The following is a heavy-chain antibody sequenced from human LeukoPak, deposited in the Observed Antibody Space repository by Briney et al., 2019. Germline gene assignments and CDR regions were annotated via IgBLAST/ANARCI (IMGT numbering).Heavy chain of an antibody. CDR2: INPSGGTT. V-gene: IGHV1-46*01. CDR1: GYTFTSYY. Sequence: ASVKVSCKASGYTFTSYYIHWVRQAPRQGLEWMGMINPSGGTTSYAQKFQGRVTMTRDTSTSTVYMELSSLRPEDTAVHYCARDRPYYTYFDYWGQGTLVTVSS. D-gene: IGHD3-3*01. CDR3: ARDRPYYTYFDY. J-gene: IGHJ4*02.